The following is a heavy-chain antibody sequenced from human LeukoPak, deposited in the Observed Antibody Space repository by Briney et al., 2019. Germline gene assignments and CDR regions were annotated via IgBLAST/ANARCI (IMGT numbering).Heavy chain of an antibody. CDR2: INPNSGGT. Sequence: ASVKVSCKASGYTFTGYYMHWVRQAPGQGLEWMGWINPNSGGTNYAQKFQGRVTMTRDTSISTAHMELSRLRSDDTAVYYCARGQKYRSGYTVTELGSGYFDYWGQGTLVTVSS. CDR1: GYTFTGYY. CDR3: ARGQKYRSGYTVTELGSGYFDY. V-gene: IGHV1-2*02. J-gene: IGHJ4*02. D-gene: IGHD5-18*01.